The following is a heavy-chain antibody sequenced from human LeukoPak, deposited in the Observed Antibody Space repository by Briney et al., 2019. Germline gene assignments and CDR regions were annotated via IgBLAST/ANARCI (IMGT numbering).Heavy chain of an antibody. CDR3: AKGGVWGYCSSTSCFVDY. V-gene: IGHV3-23*01. D-gene: IGHD2-2*01. Sequence: GSLRLSCAASGFTFSSYAMSWVRQAPGKGLEWVSAISGSGGSTYYADSVKGRFTISRDNSKNTLYLQMNSLRAEDTAVYYCAKGGVWGYCSSTSCFVDYWGQGTLVTVSS. J-gene: IGHJ4*02. CDR2: ISGSGGST. CDR1: GFTFSSYA.